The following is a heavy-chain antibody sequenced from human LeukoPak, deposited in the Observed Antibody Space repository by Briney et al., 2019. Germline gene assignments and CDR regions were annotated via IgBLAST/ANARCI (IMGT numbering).Heavy chain of an antibody. CDR1: GFTFSSYA. J-gene: IGHJ4*02. V-gene: IGHV3-23*01. Sequence: GGSLRLSCAASGFTFSSYAMTWVRQAPGKGLEWVSSISSSSISTYYADSVKGRFTISRDNSKNTLYLQMNSLRAGDTAVYYCAAIVATISGYWGQGTLVTVSS. CDR3: AAIVATISGY. D-gene: IGHD5-12*01. CDR2: ISSSSIST.